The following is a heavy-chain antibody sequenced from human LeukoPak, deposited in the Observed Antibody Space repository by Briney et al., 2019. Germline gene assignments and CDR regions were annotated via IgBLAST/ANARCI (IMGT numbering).Heavy chain of an antibody. Sequence: GGSLTLSCAAPGSTFRSYWMHWVCQAPGNGLRWPPRINSDGSSTSYADSVKGRFTISRDNAKNTLYLQMNSLRAEDTAVYYCARAPRFYGDYGCDYWGQGTLVTVSS. CDR1: GSTFRSYW. CDR2: INSDGSST. CDR3: ARAPRFYGDYGCDY. V-gene: IGHV3-74*01. J-gene: IGHJ4*02. D-gene: IGHD4-17*01.